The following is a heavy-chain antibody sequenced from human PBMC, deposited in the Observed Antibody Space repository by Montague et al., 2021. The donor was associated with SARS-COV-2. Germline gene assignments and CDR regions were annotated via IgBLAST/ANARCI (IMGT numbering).Heavy chain of an antibody. V-gene: IGHV4-4*08. CDR2: VYSSGTT. J-gene: IGHJ4*02. CDR1: SESINSYY. D-gene: IGHD4/OR15-4a*01. Sequence: SETLSLTCTVSSESINSYYWGWIRQPPGKSLEWLGYVYSSGTTNYNPSLNSRIAISVDTSKTQFSLRLDSVTAADTAIYYCATLTQSNGDFWGQGALVTVS. CDR3: ATLTQSNGDF.